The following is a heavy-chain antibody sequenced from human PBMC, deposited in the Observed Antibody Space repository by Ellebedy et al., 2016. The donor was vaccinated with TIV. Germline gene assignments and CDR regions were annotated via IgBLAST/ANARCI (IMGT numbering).Heavy chain of an antibody. V-gene: IGHV3-7*03. CDR2: IPRDGSAT. Sequence: GESLKISCAASGFTFDTYWMAWVRQAPGKGLEWVANIPRDGSATFYVDSVDGRFTIYRDNAKNSLYLQLNSLRADDTATYYWARDDSWKLDYWGQGTLVSVSS. CDR3: ARDDSWKLDY. J-gene: IGHJ4*02. D-gene: IGHD1-1*01. CDR1: GFTFDTYW.